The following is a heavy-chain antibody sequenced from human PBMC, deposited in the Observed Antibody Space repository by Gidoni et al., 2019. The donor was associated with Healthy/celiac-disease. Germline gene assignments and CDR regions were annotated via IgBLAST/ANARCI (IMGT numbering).Heavy chain of an antibody. CDR1: GFTFSTST. CDR2: ISSSSSYL. V-gene: IGHV3-21*01. Sequence: EVERVEGGGGMVKHGGWRRTCGAAGGFTFSTSTLNWGSQAPGKGLGWVSSISSSSSYLYYADSVQGRFTISRDNAKTSLYLQLPSLRAEDTAVYSCARDQPERYDCWGQGTLVTVSS. CDR3: ARDQPERYDC. D-gene: IGHD3-9*01. J-gene: IGHJ4*02.